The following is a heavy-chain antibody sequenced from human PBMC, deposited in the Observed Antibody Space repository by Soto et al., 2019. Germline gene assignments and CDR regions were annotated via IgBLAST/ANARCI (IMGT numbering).Heavy chain of an antibody. D-gene: IGHD1-26*01. CDR2: ISGSGGST. Sequence: EVQLLESGGGLVQPGGSLRLSCAASGFTFSSYAMSWVRQAPGKGLEWVSAISGSGGSTYYADSVKGRFTISRDNSKNALYPQMNSLRAEDTAVYYCAKDGVGGGYFDLWGRGTLVTVSS. J-gene: IGHJ2*01. V-gene: IGHV3-23*01. CDR3: AKDGVGGGYFDL. CDR1: GFTFSSYA.